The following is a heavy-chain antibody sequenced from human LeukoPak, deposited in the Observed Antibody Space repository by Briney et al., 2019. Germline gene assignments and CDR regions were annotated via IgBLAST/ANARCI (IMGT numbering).Heavy chain of an antibody. CDR2: IYHSGST. CDR3: ARVWDLGYCSGGSCYTETGSYYFDY. CDR1: GYSISSGYY. V-gene: IGHV4-38-2*02. Sequence: SETLSLTCTVSGYSISSGYYWGWMRQPPGKGLEWIGSIYHSGSTYYNPSLKSRVTISVDASKNQFSLKLSSVTAADTAVYYCARVWDLGYCSGGSCYTETGSYYFDYSGQGTLVTVSS. D-gene: IGHD2-15*01. J-gene: IGHJ4*02.